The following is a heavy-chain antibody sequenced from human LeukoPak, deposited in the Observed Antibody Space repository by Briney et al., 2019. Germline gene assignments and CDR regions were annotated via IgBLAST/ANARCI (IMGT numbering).Heavy chain of an antibody. CDR1: GFTFSSYS. Sequence: GGSLRLSCAASGFTFSSYSMNWVRQAPGKGLEWVSYISSSSSTIYYADSVKGRFTISRDNAKNSLYLQMNSLRDEDTAVYYCARDYPDFYGSGSYYVDYWGQGTLVTVSS. CDR3: ARDYPDFYGSGSYYVDY. D-gene: IGHD3-10*01. CDR2: ISSSSSTI. J-gene: IGHJ4*02. V-gene: IGHV3-48*02.